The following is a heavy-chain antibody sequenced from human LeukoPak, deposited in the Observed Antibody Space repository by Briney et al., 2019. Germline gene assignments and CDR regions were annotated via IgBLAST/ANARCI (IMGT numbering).Heavy chain of an antibody. Sequence: GGSLRLSCAASGFTFSSYWVHWVRQAPGKGLVWVSRINSDGSSTSYADSVKGRFTISRDNAKNTLYLQMNSLRAEDTAVYYCARTTVTRYYFDYWGQGTLVTVSS. D-gene: IGHD4-11*01. CDR2: INSDGSST. CDR1: GFTFSSYW. J-gene: IGHJ4*02. V-gene: IGHV3-74*01. CDR3: ARTTVTRYYFDY.